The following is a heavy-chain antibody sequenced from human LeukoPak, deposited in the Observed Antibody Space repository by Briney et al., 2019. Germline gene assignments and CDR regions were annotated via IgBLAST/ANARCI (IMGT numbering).Heavy chain of an antibody. V-gene: IGHV3-30*02. J-gene: IGHJ4*02. D-gene: IGHD4-23*01. CDR3: AREMRPYGGNSHFDY. Sequence: PGGSPRLSCAASGFTFSSFGMHWVRQAPGKGLEWVAFIRYDGSNKYYADSVKGRFTISRDNSKNTLYLQMNSLRAEDTAVYYCAREMRPYGGNSHFDYWGQGTLVTVSS. CDR1: GFTFSSFG. CDR2: IRYDGSNK.